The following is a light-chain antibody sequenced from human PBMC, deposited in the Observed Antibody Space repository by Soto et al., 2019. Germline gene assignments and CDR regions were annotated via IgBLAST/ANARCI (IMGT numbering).Light chain of an antibody. CDR2: LNSDGSH. J-gene: IGLJ2*01. Sequence: QLVLTQSPSASASLGASVKLTCTLSSGHSNYAITWHQQQPQKGPRYLMKLNSDGSHSKGDGIPDRFSGSSSGAERYLTISGLQSEDEADYYCQTWDTGPHVVFGGGTKLTVL. CDR1: SGHSNYA. CDR3: QTWDTGPHVV. V-gene: IGLV4-69*01.